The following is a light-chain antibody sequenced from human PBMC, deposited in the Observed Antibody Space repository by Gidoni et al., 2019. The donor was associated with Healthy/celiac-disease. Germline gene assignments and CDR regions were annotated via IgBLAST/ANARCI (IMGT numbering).Light chain of an antibody. CDR1: SSNIGSNT. J-gene: IGLJ2*01. V-gene: IGLV1-44*01. Sequence: QPVLTPPHSTPGTPGQRVTISCSGSSSNIGSNTVNWYQQLPGTAPKLLIYSNNQRPSGVPDRFSGSKSGTSASLAISGLQSEDEADYYCAAWDDSLNGVVFGGGTKLTVL. CDR2: SNN. CDR3: AAWDDSLNGVV.